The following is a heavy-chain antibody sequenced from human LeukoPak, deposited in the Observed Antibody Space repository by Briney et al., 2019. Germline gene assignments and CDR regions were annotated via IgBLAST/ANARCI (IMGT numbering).Heavy chain of an antibody. D-gene: IGHD6-13*01. Sequence: PGGSLRLSCAASGFTFSTHNMDWVRQAPGKRVEWGSSISSSGSYIYYEDSVKGRFTSSRDNAKNSLYLQMNSLRAEDTAIYYCTRDRAGASAAYFDYWGQGILVTV. V-gene: IGHV3-21*01. CDR1: GFTFSTHN. CDR2: ISSSGSYI. CDR3: TRDRAGASAAYFDY. J-gene: IGHJ4*02.